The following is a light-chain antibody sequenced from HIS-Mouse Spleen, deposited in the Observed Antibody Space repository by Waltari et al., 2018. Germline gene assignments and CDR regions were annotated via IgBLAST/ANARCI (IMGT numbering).Light chain of an antibody. J-gene: IGLJ2*01. CDR3: NSRDSSGNHVV. V-gene: IGLV3-19*01. CDR1: SLRSYY. Sequence: SSELTQYLAVSVALEQTVRITCQGDSLRSYYASSYQQKPGQAPVLVIYGKNNRPSGIPERFSGSSSGNTASLTITGAQAEDEADYYCNSRDSSGNHVVFGGGTKLTVL. CDR2: GKN.